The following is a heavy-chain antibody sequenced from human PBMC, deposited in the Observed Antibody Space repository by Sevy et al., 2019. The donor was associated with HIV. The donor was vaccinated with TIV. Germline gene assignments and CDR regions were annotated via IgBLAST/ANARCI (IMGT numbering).Heavy chain of an antibody. J-gene: IGHJ4*02. CDR1: GFTFSSYW. V-gene: IGHV3-7*03. CDR2: IKQDGSEK. Sequence: GGSLRLSCAASGFTFSSYWMSWVRQAPGKGLEWVANIKQDGSEKYYVDSVKGRFTISRDNAKSSLYLQMNSLRAEDTAVYYCARDRRRYFGPYYFDYWGQGTLVTVSS. CDR3: ARDRRRYFGPYYFDY. D-gene: IGHD3-9*01.